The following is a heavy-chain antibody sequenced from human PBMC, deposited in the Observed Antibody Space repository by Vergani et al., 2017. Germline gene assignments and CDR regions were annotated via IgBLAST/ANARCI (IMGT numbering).Heavy chain of an antibody. J-gene: IGHJ6*03. D-gene: IGHD3-22*01. CDR3: ARDGERGYDSSGYYYVDYYYYMDV. V-gene: IGHV3-48*04. Sequence: EVQLVESGGGLVQPGGSLRLSCAASGFTFSSYSMNWVRQAPGKGLEWVSYISSSSSTIYYADSVKGRLTISRDNAKNSLYLQMNSLRAEDTAVYYCARDGERGYDSSGYYYVDYYYYMDVWGKGTTVTVSS. CDR2: ISSSSSTI. CDR1: GFTFSSYS.